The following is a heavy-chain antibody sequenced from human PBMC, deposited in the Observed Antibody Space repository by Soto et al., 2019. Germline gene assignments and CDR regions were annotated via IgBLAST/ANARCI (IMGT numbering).Heavy chain of an antibody. CDR1: GFTFSHGW. CDR3: TTGLSNGYYNFDY. D-gene: IGHD3-22*01. V-gene: IGHV3-15*01. J-gene: IGHJ4*02. CDR2: IKGESDGGTT. Sequence: GGALRLSCTASGFTFSHGWMSWVRQAPGKGLEWIGRIKGESDGGTTDYATPVKGRFSISRDQSKDTLYLHMNSLKTEDTAVYYCTTGLSNGYYNFDYWGQGT.